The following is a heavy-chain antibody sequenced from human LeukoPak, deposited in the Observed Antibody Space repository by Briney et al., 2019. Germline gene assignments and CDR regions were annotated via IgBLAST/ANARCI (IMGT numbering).Heavy chain of an antibody. Sequence: GGSLRLSCVESGFTLSSYWMSRFLQAPGKGLEWVANIKRDGGEKYYVDSVKGRFTISRDNAKNTLYLQMNSLRAEDTAVYYCARDTGYSSGWYYAFDIWGQGTMVTVSS. D-gene: IGHD6-19*01. CDR2: IKRDGGEK. CDR1: GFTLSSYW. J-gene: IGHJ3*02. CDR3: ARDTGYSSGWYYAFDI. V-gene: IGHV3-7*01.